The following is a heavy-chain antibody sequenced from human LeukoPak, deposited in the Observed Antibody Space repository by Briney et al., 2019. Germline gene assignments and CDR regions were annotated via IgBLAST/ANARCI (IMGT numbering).Heavy chain of an antibody. Sequence: GSVKVSCKASGYTFTSYRISWVRQAPGQGLEWMGWISAYNGNTNYAQKLQGRVTMNTDTSTSTAYMELRSLRSDDTAVYYCARAASGYDRYYFDYWGQGTLVTVSS. CDR2: ISAYNGNT. J-gene: IGHJ4*02. CDR1: GYTFTSYR. CDR3: ARAASGYDRYYFDY. D-gene: IGHD5-12*01. V-gene: IGHV1-18*01.